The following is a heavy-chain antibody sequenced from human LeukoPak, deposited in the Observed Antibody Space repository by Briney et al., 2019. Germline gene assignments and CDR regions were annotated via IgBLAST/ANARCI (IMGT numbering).Heavy chain of an antibody. J-gene: IGHJ4*02. CDR3: ARRKGSVVPGNDY. D-gene: IGHD3-22*01. CDR1: GYIFSNFA. Sequence: GASVKVSCKASGYIFSNFAITWVRQAPGQGLEWVGWISPYNGNRNYSPKLQGRITLTTDTSTNTAYMELRSLRSDDTAVYYCARRKGSVVPGNDYWGQGTLVTVSS. V-gene: IGHV1-18*01. CDR2: ISPYNGNR.